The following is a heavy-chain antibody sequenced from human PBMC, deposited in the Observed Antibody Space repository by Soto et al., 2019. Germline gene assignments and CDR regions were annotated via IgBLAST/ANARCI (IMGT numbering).Heavy chain of an antibody. CDR1: GGTFSSCA. CDR2: IIPIFGTA. V-gene: IGHV1-69*13. Sequence: ASVKVSCTASGGTFSSCAISWVRQAPGQGLEWMGGIIPIFGTANYAQKFQGRVTITADESTSTAYMELSSLRSEDTAVYYCARSPLGYCSGGSCYFHFDYWGQGTLVTVSS. J-gene: IGHJ4*02. CDR3: ARSPLGYCSGGSCYFHFDY. D-gene: IGHD2-15*01.